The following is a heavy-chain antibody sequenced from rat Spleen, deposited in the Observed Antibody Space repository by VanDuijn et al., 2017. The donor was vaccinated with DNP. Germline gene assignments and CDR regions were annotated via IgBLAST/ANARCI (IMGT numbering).Heavy chain of an antibody. Sequence: EVQLVESGGGLVQPGRSLKLSCAASGFTFSDYYMAWVRQAPTKGLEWVAYITYDGGGTYYGDSVKGRFTISRDIAKSTLYLEMNSLRSEDMATYYCARHVLPLRVWDYWGQGVMVTVSS. CDR1: GFTFSDYY. CDR3: ARHVLPLRVWDY. D-gene: IGHD1-4*01. CDR2: ITYDGGGT. J-gene: IGHJ2*01. V-gene: IGHV5-22*01.